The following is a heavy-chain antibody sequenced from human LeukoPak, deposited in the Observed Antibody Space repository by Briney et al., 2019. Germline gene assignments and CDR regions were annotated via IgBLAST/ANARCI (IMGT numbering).Heavy chain of an antibody. CDR1: GYTFTGYY. V-gene: IGHV1-2*02. Sequence: ASVKVSCKTSGYTFTGYYMHWVRQAPGQGLEWMGWINPNSGGTNYAQKFQGRVTMTRDTSISTAYMELSRLRSDDTAVYYCAGGPGYYDSSGYLVYWGQGTLVTVSS. J-gene: IGHJ4*02. D-gene: IGHD3-22*01. CDR3: AGGPGYYDSSGYLVY. CDR2: INPNSGGT.